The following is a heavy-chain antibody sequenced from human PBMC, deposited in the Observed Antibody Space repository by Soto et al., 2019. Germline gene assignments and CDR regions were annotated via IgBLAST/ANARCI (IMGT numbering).Heavy chain of an antibody. D-gene: IGHD2-2*01. J-gene: IGHJ6*03. Sequence: PSETLSLTCTVSGGSISSSSYYWGWIRQPPGKGLEWIGSIYYSGSTYYNPSLKSRVTISVDTSKNQFSLKLSSVTAADTAVYYCARHFPTDIVVVPAAIRTLRSSRGERAYYMDVWGKGTTVTVSS. CDR1: GGSISSSSYY. CDR2: IYYSGST. CDR3: ARHFPTDIVVVPAAIRTLRSSRGERAYYMDV. V-gene: IGHV4-39*01.